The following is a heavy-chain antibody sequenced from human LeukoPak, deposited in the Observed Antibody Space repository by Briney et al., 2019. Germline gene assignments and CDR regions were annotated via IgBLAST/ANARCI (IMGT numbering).Heavy chain of an antibody. Sequence: GGSLRLTCAASGSTFSSYSMNWVRQAPGKGLEWVSYISSSGSTIYYADSVKGRFTISRDNAKNSLYLQMNSLRAEDTAVYYCAELGITMIGGVWGKGTTVTISS. D-gene: IGHD3-10*02. CDR2: ISSSGSTI. J-gene: IGHJ6*04. CDR1: GSTFSSYS. CDR3: AELGITMIGGV. V-gene: IGHV3-48*04.